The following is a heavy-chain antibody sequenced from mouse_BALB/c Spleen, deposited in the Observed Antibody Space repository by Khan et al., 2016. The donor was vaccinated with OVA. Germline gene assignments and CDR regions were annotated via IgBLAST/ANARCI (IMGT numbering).Heavy chain of an antibody. Sequence: QVQLKESGAELARPGASVKMSCKASGYTFTSFTIHWIKERPGQGLEWIGYINPSNGYTIYNQKFRNKATLTTDKSSTTAYLQLSSLTSDDSAVYDCVRDGAYHRNDGWFAYWGQGTLVTVSA. V-gene: IGHV1-4*01. D-gene: IGHD2-14*01. CDR3: VRDGAYHRNDGWFAY. CDR2: INPSNGYT. J-gene: IGHJ3*01. CDR1: GYTFTSFT.